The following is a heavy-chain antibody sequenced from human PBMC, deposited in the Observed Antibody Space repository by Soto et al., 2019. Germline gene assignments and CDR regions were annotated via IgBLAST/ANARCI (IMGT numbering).Heavy chain of an antibody. V-gene: IGHV4-61*08. CDR2: IYYSGNT. CDR3: ARIPVDTSMIYWLDP. CDR1: GGSVSSGDYY. Sequence: TSETLSLTCTVSGGSVSSGDYYWSWIRQPPGKGLEWIGYIYYSGNTNYNPSLKSRVIISVDTSKNLFSLKLTSATAADTAVYYCARIPVDTSMIYWLDPWGQGTLVTVSS. J-gene: IGHJ5*02. D-gene: IGHD5-18*01.